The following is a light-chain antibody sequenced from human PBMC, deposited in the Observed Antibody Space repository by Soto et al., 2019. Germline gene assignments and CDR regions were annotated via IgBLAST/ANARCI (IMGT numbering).Light chain of an antibody. CDR3: QQYGSSPRT. Sequence: EIVLTQSPGTLSLSPGERATLSCRASQSVPLNYLAWYQQKPGQTPKVLIYGASSRASAVPDRFSGSGSGADFTLTISRLEPEDFAVYYCQQYGSSPRTFGGGTKVDIK. CDR2: GAS. V-gene: IGKV3-20*01. CDR1: QSVPLNY. J-gene: IGKJ4*01.